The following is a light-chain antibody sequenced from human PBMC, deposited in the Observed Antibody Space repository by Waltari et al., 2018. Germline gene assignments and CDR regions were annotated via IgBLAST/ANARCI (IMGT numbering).Light chain of an antibody. V-gene: IGKV1-39*01. Sequence: DIQMTQSPSSLSASVGDSVTITCRTSQSISNYLNLYQQKPGKAHKLLSFAASSLQSGVPSRFSGSGSGTEFTLTISSLQLEHFATYYCQQSYTTPYTFGQGTKLEI. J-gene: IGKJ2*01. CDR3: QQSYTTPYT. CDR2: AAS. CDR1: QSISNY.